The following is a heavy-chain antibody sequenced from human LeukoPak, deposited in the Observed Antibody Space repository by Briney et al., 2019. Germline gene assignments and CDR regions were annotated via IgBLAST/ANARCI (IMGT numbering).Heavy chain of an antibody. CDR1: GFTLSSYW. D-gene: IGHD1-26*01. Sequence: PGGSLRLSCAASGFTLSSYWMSWVRQAPGKGLEWVANIDQDGSSKHYVDSVKGRFTISRDDAKNSLYLQVNSLRAEDTAVYYCARDLFSGSYYEDFWGQGTLVTVSS. V-gene: IGHV3-7*01. CDR3: ARDLFSGSYYEDF. J-gene: IGHJ4*02. CDR2: IDQDGSSK.